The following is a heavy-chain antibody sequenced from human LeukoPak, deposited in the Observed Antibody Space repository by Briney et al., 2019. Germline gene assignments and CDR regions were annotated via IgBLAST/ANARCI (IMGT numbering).Heavy chain of an antibody. Sequence: SETLSLTCTVSGGSISSHYWSWIRQPPGKGLEWIGYIYYSGSTNYNLSLKSRVTISVDTSKNQFSLKLSSVTAADTAVYYCARRGERAEYNWFDPWGQGTLVTVSS. CDR1: GGSISSHY. D-gene: IGHD4-17*01. V-gene: IGHV4-59*11. CDR2: IYYSGST. J-gene: IGHJ5*02. CDR3: ARRGERAEYNWFDP.